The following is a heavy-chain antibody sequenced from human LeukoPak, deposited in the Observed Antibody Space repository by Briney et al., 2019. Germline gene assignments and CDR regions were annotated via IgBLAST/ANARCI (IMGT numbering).Heavy chain of an antibody. J-gene: IGHJ5*02. CDR1: GGSISSYY. D-gene: IGHD3-10*01. CDR3: ARDTMVRGVLNNWFDP. CDR2: IYYSGST. V-gene: IGHV4-59*01. Sequence: SETLSLTCTVSGGSISSYYWSWIRQPPGKGLEWIGHIYYSGSTNYNPSLKRRVTISVDTSKNQFSLKLSSVTAADTAVYYCARDTMVRGVLNNWFDPWGQGTLVTVSS.